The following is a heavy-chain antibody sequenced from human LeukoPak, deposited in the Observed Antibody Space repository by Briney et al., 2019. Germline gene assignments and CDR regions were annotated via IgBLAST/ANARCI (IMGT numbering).Heavy chain of an antibody. CDR3: ARITKLQYFDY. CDR1: GGSISSYY. CDR2: IYYSGST. Sequence: SETLSLTCTVSGGSISSYYWSWIRQPPGKGLEWIAYIYYSGSTNYNPSLKSRVTISVDTSKNQFSLKLSSVTAADTAVYYCARITKLQYFDYWGQGTLVTVSS. D-gene: IGHD3-16*01. V-gene: IGHV4-59*01. J-gene: IGHJ4*02.